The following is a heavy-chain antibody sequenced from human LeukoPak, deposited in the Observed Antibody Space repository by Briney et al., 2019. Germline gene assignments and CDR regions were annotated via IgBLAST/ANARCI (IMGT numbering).Heavy chain of an antibody. CDR1: GGSFSGYY. Sequence: SETLSLTCAVYGGSFSGYYWSWIRQPPGKGLEWIGEINHSGSTNYNPSLKSRVTISVDTSKNQFSLKLSSVTAADTAVYYCAGRRWLRRYPFDYWGQGTLVTVSA. V-gene: IGHV4-34*01. CDR2: INHSGST. J-gene: IGHJ4*02. D-gene: IGHD3-9*01. CDR3: AGRRWLRRYPFDY.